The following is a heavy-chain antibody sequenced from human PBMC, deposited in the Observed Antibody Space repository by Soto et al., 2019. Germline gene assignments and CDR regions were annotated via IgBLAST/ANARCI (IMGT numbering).Heavy chain of an antibody. D-gene: IGHD3-22*01. CDR2: IYPGDSHT. J-gene: IGHJ4*02. V-gene: IGHV5-51*01. Sequence: PGESLKISCKTSGNNFAIYWIAWVRQKPGKGLEWMGIIYPGDSHTTYSPSFQAQVSISVDRSSSTAYLQLSSLKASDTAMYFCARRADSSGYSTYDYWGQGTLVTVSS. CDR3: ARRADSSGYSTYDY. CDR1: GNNFAIYW.